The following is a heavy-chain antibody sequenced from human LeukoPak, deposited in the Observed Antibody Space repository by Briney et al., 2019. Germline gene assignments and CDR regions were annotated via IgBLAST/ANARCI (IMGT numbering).Heavy chain of an antibody. D-gene: IGHD2-2*01. J-gene: IGHJ4*02. CDR2: INWNGGST. V-gene: IGHV3-20*04. CDR3: ASSPAAIAALYYFDY. Sequence: RPGGSLRLSCAASGFTFDDYGMSWVRQAPGKGLEWVSGINWNGGSTGYADSVKGRFTISRDNAKNSLYLQMNSLRAEDTALYYCASSPAAIAALYYFDYWGQGTLVTVPS. CDR1: GFTFDDYG.